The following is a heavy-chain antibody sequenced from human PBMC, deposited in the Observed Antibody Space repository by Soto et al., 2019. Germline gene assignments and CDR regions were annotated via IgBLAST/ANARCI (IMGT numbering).Heavy chain of an antibody. CDR3: AKGGGTTLPLDS. V-gene: IGHV3-33*06. CDR2: IWYDGSDK. CDR1: GFTFSSYG. D-gene: IGHD1-7*01. Sequence: QVQLVESGGGVVQPGRSLRLSCAASGFTFSSYGMHWVRQAPGKGLEWVAVIWYDGSDKFYADSVKGRFTISRDNSKNTLYLQMLRLTAEDTAVYYCAKGGGTTLPLDSWGQGTLVTVSS. J-gene: IGHJ4*02.